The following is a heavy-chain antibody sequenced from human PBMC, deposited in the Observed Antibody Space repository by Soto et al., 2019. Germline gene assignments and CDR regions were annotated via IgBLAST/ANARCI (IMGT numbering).Heavy chain of an antibody. D-gene: IGHD2-2*01. CDR1: GGTFSSYA. J-gene: IGHJ5*02. CDR3: ARKGTPSRYCSSTSCYLGWFDP. CDR2: IIPIFGTA. V-gene: IGHV1-69*01. Sequence: QVQLVQSGAEVKKPGSSVKVSCKASGGTFSSYAISWVRQAPGQGLEWMGGIIPIFGTANYAQKFQGRVTITADGSTSTAYMELSSLRSEDTAVYYCARKGTPSRYCSSTSCYLGWFDPWGQGTLVTVSS.